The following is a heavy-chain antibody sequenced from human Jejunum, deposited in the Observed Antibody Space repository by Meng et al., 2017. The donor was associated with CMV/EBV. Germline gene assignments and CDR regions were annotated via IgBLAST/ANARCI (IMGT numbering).Heavy chain of an antibody. D-gene: IGHD3-22*01. CDR1: TFPHSW. V-gene: IGHV5-51*01. Sequence: TFPHSWIGWVRQMPGKGLEWMGIVYPGDHDIRYSPSFRGQVTISADKSISTAYLQWNSLKTSDTAMYFCAREFYDSGGYAHNTFDIWGQGTMVTVSS. CDR3: AREFYDSGGYAHNTFDI. J-gene: IGHJ3*02. CDR2: VYPGDHDI.